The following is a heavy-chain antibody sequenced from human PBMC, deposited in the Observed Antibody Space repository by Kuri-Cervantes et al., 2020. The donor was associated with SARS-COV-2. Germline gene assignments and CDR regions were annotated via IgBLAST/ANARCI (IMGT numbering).Heavy chain of an antibody. Sequence: GESLKISCKGSGYSFTSYWISWVRQMPGKGLEWMGRIDPSDSYTNYSPSFQGHVTISADKSISTAYLQWSSLKASDTAMYYCARRDSGSTQAFDYWGQGTLVTVSS. CDR3: ARRDSGSTQAFDY. CDR2: IDPSDSYT. CDR1: GYSFTSYW. D-gene: IGHD1-26*01. V-gene: IGHV5-10-1*01. J-gene: IGHJ4*02.